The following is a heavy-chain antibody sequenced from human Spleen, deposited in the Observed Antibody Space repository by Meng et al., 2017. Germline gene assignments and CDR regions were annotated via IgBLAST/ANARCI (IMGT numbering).Heavy chain of an antibody. J-gene: IGHJ4*02. CDR1: GGSISSYY. V-gene: IGHV4-59*01. CDR3: AREKSRNDVGYFDN. D-gene: IGHD1-1*01. Sequence: SETLSLTCTVSGGSISSYYWSWIRQPPGKGLEWIGYIYYSGSTNYNPSLKSRVTISVDTSKNQFSLKLSSVTAADTAVYYCAREKSRNDVGYFDNWGRGTLVTVSS. CDR2: IYYSGST.